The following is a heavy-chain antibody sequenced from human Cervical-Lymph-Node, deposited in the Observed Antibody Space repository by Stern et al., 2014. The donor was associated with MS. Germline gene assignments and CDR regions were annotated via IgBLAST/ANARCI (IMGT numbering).Heavy chain of an antibody. CDR3: ARGYYGGDPTAYYFDY. V-gene: IGHV1-69*01. J-gene: IGHJ4*02. D-gene: IGHD4-23*01. CDR2: IIPIFGTA. Sequence: QVQLGQSGAEVKKPGSSVKVSCKASGGTFSSYAISWVRQAPGQGLEWMGGIIPIFGTANYAQKFQGRVTITADESTSTAYMELSSLRSEDTAVYYCARGYYGGDPTAYYFDYWGQGTLVTVSS. CDR1: GGTFSSYA.